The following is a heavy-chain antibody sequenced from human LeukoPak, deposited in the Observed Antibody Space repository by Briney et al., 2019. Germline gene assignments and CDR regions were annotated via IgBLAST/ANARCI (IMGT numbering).Heavy chain of an antibody. D-gene: IGHD6-6*01. CDR1: GFTFSDYY. V-gene: IGHV3-69-1*01. J-gene: IGHJ6*02. CDR3: ARDGSIAARQPDV. Sequence: GGSLRLSCAASGFTFSDYYMSWIRQAPGKGLEWVSYISSSSTIYYADSVKGRFTISRDNAKNSLYLQMNSLRAEDTAVYYCARDGSIAARQPDVWGQGTTVTVSS. CDR2: ISSSSTI.